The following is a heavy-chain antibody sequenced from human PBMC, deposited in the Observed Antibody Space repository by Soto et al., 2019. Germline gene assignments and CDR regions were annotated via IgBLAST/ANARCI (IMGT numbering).Heavy chain of an antibody. Sequence: QLQLQESGSGLVKPSQTLSLTCAVSGGSISSGGYSWSWIRQPPGKGLEWIGYIYHSGSTYYNPSLKRRVARSVDRSKNQFSLKLSSVTAADTAVYYCARGQVVAAQHWGQGTRVTVSS. CDR1: GGSISSGGYS. V-gene: IGHV4-30-2*01. CDR2: IYHSGST. D-gene: IGHD2-15*01. CDR3: ARGQVVAAQH. J-gene: IGHJ4*02.